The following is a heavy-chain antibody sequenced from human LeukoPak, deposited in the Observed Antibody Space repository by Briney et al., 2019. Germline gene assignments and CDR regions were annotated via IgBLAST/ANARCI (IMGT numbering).Heavy chain of an antibody. CDR1: GFTFSSYS. CDR3: ARAYYYGSGSPYE. J-gene: IGHJ4*02. D-gene: IGHD3-10*01. Sequence: GGSLRLSCAASGFTFSSYSMNWVRQAPGKGLEWVSYISSSGSTIYYADSVKGRFTISRDNAKNSLYLQMNSLRAEDTAVYYCARAYYYGSGSPYEWGQGTLVNVSS. CDR2: ISSSGSTI. V-gene: IGHV3-48*04.